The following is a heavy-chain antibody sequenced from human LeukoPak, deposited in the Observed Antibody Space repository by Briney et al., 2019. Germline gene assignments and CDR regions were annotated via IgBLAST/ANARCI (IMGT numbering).Heavy chain of an antibody. CDR3: ARDQVGDYGDS. CDR1: GGTFSSYA. V-gene: IGHV1-69*04. Sequence: ASVKVSCKASGGTFSSYAISWVRQAPGQGLEWMGRIIPILGIANYAQKLQGRVTMTTDTSTSTAYMELRSLRSDDTAVYYCARDQVGDYGDSWGQGTLVTVSS. D-gene: IGHD3-16*01. CDR2: IIPILGIA. J-gene: IGHJ4*02.